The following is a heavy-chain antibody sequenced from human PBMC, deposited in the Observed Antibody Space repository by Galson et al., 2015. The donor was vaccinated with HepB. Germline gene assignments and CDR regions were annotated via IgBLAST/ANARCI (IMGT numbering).Heavy chain of an antibody. CDR1: GYTFTSYA. V-gene: IGHV1-3*01. D-gene: IGHD2-2*02. CDR2: INAGNGNT. CDR3: ASPDCSSTSCYSNSFGY. J-gene: IGHJ4*02. Sequence: SVKVSCKASGYTFTSYAMHWVRQAPGQRLEWMGWINAGNGNTKYSQKFQGRVTITRDTSASTAYMELSSLRSEDTAVYYCASPDCSSTSCYSNSFGYWGQGTLVTVSS.